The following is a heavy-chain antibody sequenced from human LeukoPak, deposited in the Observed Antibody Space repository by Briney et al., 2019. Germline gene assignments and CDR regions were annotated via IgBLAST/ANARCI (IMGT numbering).Heavy chain of an antibody. CDR1: GFTFSSYS. Sequence: GGSLRLSCAASGFTFSSYSMNWVRQAPGKGLEWVSSISSSSSYIYYADSVKGRFTISRDNAKNSLYLQMNSLRAEDTAVYYCARGHGYNTAFDYWGQGTLVTVSS. CDR3: ARGHGYNTAFDY. J-gene: IGHJ4*02. V-gene: IGHV3-21*01. D-gene: IGHD5-24*01. CDR2: ISSSSSYI.